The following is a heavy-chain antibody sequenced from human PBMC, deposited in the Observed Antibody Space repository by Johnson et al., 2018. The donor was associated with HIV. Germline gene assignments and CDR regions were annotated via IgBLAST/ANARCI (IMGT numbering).Heavy chain of an antibody. CDR3: TKDLRVTTSLRAFDI. D-gene: IGHD4-17*01. CDR1: GFTFSNAW. CDR2: IKSNTDGGTT. J-gene: IGHJ3*02. V-gene: IGHV3-15*01. Sequence: VQLVESGGGLVKPGGSLRLSCAASGFTFSNAWMSWVRQAPGKGLEWVGRIKSNTDGGTTDYAAPVKGRFTISRDDSKNTLYLQMNSLKTEDTAVYYCTKDLRVTTSLRAFDIWGQGTMVTVSS.